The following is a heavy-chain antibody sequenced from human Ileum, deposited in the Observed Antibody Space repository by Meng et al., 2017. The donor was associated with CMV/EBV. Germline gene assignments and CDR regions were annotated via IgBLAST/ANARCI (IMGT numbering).Heavy chain of an antibody. Sequence: ESCSTQVKRTQTLTLSCAFSGCALSSHVAPVGLIRQAPWKALEWLALMQWGGGKQYSPSLQSSLTATRDASKNQVVVTKTNMDPVHTATYYCEHSHNSSSGHVSWGQGTLVTVSS. CDR3: EHSHNSSSGHVS. CDR2: MQWGGGK. V-gene: IGHV2-5*02. CDR1: GCALSSHVAP. J-gene: IGHJ5*02. D-gene: IGHD2/OR15-2a*01.